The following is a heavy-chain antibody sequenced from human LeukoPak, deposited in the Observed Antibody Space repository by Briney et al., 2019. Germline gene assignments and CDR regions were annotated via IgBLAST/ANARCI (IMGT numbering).Heavy chain of an antibody. D-gene: IGHD4-23*01. CDR3: AREAGGGGNPFDY. J-gene: IGHJ4*02. CDR1: GFTFDDYA. V-gene: IGHV3-9*01. Sequence: GRSLRLSCAASGFTFDDYAMHWVRQAPGKGLEWVSGISWNSGSIGYADSVKGRFTISRDNAKNSLYLQMNSLRAEDTAVYYCAREAGGGGNPFDYWGQGTLVTVSS. CDR2: ISWNSGSI.